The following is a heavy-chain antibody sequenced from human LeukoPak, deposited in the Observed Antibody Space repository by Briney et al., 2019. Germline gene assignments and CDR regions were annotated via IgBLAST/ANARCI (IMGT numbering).Heavy chain of an antibody. V-gene: IGHV1-3*01. J-gene: IGHJ6*02. CDR3: ARDEVMDV. CDR2: INAGNGNT. Sequence: ASVKVSCKASGGTFSSYAISWVRQAPGQGLEWMGWINAGNGNTKYSQKFQGRVTITRDTSASTAYMELSSLRSEDTAVYYCARDEVMDVWGQGTTVTASS. CDR1: GGTFSSYA.